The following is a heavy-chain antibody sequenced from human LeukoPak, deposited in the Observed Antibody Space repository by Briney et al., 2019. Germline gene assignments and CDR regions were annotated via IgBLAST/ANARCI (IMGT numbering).Heavy chain of an antibody. V-gene: IGHV3-23*01. Sequence: GGSLRLSCAASGFTFSSYAMSWVRQAPGKGLEWVSAISGSGGSTYYADSVKGRFTISRDNSKNTLYLQMNSLRAEDTAVYYCAKDGVGDAAYYFGKDVSSQGTTVTVSS. CDR1: GFTFSSYA. CDR3: AKDGVGDAAYYFGKDV. J-gene: IGHJ6*02. CDR2: ISGSGGST. D-gene: IGHD1-26*01.